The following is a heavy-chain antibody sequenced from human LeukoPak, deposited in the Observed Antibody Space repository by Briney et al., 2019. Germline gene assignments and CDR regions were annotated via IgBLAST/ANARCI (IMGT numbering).Heavy chain of an antibody. CDR1: GYTFTGYY. CDR2: ISPNSGGT. D-gene: IGHD3-22*01. V-gene: IGHV1-2*06. CDR3: AVNYYYDSRLLDY. J-gene: IGHJ4*02. Sequence: ASVKVSCKASGYTFTGYYMHWVRQAPGQGLEWMGRISPNSGGTNYAQKFQGRVTMTRDTSISTAYMELSRLRSDDTAVYYCAVNYYYDSRLLDYWGQGTLVTVSS.